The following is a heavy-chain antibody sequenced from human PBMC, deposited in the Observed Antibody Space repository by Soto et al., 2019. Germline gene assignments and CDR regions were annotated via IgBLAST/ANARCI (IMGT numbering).Heavy chain of an antibody. D-gene: IGHD3-22*01. CDR2: ISSSSSYI. J-gene: IGHJ4*02. CDR1: GFTFSSYS. CDR3: ARWGVYDSGFFDY. V-gene: IGHV3-21*01. Sequence: GGSLRLSCAASGFTFSSYSMNWVRQAPGKGLEWVSSISSSSSYIYYADSVKGRFTISRDNAKNSLYLQMNSLRAEDTAVYYCARWGVYDSGFFDYWGQGTLVTVSS.